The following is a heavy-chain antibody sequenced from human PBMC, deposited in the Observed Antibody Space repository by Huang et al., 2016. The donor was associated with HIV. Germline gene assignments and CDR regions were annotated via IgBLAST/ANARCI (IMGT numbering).Heavy chain of an antibody. Sequence: VRLVQSGGGVVQPGRSLRLSCAASGISFRKYAMHWVRQAPGKGCEWGADASADGSGQYYVDSVKGRFIISKDNSNETLFLEMHSLKSEDTAGYFCAKDQGQWLAYFDSWGQGTLVTVSS. D-gene: IGHD6-19*01. V-gene: IGHV3-30*18. J-gene: IGHJ4*02. CDR1: GISFRKYA. CDR3: AKDQGQWLAYFDS. CDR2: ASADGSGQ.